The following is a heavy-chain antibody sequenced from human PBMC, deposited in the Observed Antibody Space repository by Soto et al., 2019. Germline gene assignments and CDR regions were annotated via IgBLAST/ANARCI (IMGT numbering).Heavy chain of an antibody. J-gene: IGHJ5*02. D-gene: IGHD3-10*01. CDR1: GGNIISSSYY. CDR2: IYYSGST. Sequence: SETLSLTCTVSGGNIISSSYYWGWIRQPPGKGLEWIGSIYYSGSTYYNPSLKSRVTISVDTSKNQFSLKLRSVTAADTAVYYCARHSYYYGSTYGCWLDPWGQGTLVTVSS. V-gene: IGHV4-39*01. CDR3: ARHSYYYGSTYGCWLDP.